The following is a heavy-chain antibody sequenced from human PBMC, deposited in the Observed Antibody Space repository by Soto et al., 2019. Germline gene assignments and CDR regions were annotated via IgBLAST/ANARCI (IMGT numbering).Heavy chain of an antibody. V-gene: IGHV1-18*04. D-gene: IGHD3-10*01. CDR2: IGAYNGNT. Sequence: ASVKVSCKASGYTFTSYGISWVRQAPGQGLEWMGWIGAYNGNTNYAQKLQGRVTMTTDTSTSTAYMELRSLRSDDTAVYYCASLLRITMVRGVSYYYGMDVWGQGTTVTVSS. CDR1: GYTFTSYG. CDR3: ASLLRITMVRGVSYYYGMDV. J-gene: IGHJ6*02.